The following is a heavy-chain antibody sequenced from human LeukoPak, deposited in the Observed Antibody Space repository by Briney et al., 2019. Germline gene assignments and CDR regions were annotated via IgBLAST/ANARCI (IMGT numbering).Heavy chain of an antibody. CDR3: AREAAYCSSTSCYGYAFDI. CDR2: INHSGST. V-gene: IGHV4-34*01. Sequence: PSETLSLTCAVYGGSFSGYYWSWIRQPPGKGLEWIGEINHSGSTNYNPSLKSRVTILVDTSKNQFSLKLSSVTAADTAVYYCAREAAYCSSTSCYGYAFDIWGQGTMVTVSS. D-gene: IGHD2-2*01. J-gene: IGHJ3*02. CDR1: GGSFSGYY.